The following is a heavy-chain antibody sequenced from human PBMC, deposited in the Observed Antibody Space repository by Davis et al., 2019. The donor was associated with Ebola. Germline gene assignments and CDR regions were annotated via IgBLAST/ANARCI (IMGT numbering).Heavy chain of an antibody. CDR2: IYWNDDK. CDR3: AHRPSKWYCSSTSCGGLDY. J-gene: IGHJ4*02. Sequence: SGPTLVKPTQTLTLTCTFSGFSLSTRGVGVGWIRQPPGTALEWLALIYWNDDKRYSPSLKSRLTITKDTSKNQVVLTMTNMDPVDTATYYCAHRPSKWYCSSTSCGGLDYWGQGTLVTVSS. D-gene: IGHD2-2*01. CDR1: GFSLSTRGVG. V-gene: IGHV2-5*01.